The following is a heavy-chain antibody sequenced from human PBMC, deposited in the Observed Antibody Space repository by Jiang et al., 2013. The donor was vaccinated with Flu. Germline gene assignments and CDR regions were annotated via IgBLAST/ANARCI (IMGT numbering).Heavy chain of an antibody. J-gene: IGHJ5*02. Sequence: SSSSSYIYYADSVKGRFTISRDNAKNSLYLQMNSLRAEDTAVYYCARDSRIAAADGRGWFDPWGQGTLVTVSS. D-gene: IGHD6-13*01. CDR2: SSSSSYI. CDR3: ARDSRIAAADGRGWFDP. V-gene: IGHV3-21*01.